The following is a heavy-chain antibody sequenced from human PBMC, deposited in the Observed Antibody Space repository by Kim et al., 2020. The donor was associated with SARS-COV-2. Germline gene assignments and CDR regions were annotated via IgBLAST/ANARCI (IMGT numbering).Heavy chain of an antibody. Sequence: PSLKSRVTISVDTSKNQFSLKLSSVTAADTAVYYCARPRKGGNSYWYFDLWGRGTLVTVSS. V-gene: IGHV4-34*01. J-gene: IGHJ2*01. D-gene: IGHD2-21*02. CDR3: ARPRKGGNSYWYFDL.